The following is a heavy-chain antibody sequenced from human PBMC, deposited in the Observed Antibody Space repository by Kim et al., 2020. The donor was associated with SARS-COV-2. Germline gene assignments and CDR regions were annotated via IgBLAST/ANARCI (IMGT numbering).Heavy chain of an antibody. J-gene: IGHJ4*02. V-gene: IGHV4-34*01. D-gene: IGHD3-10*01. CDR3: ARGRGPDY. Sequence: SETLSLTCAVYGGSFSGYYWSWIRQPPGKGLEWIGEINHSGSTNYNPSLKSRVTISVDTSKNQFSLKLSSVTAADTAVYYCARGRGPDYWGQGTLVTVSS. CDR1: GGSFSGYY. CDR2: INHSGST.